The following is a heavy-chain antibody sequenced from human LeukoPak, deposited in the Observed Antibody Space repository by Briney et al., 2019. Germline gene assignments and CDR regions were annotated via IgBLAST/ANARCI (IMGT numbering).Heavy chain of an antibody. J-gene: IGHJ4*02. CDR2: VYYTGAS. Sequence: SETLSLTCTVSGGSISSYYWGWIRRPPGKGLEWIGSVYYTGASHYNPSLKSRVTISIDTSKNHFSLNLTSVTAADTAVYYCARGAPPQNWGQGALVTVSS. CDR1: GGSISSYY. V-gene: IGHV4-39*07. CDR3: ARGAPPQN.